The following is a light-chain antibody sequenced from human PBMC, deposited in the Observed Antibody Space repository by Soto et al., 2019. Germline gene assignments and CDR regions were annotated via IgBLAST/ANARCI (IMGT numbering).Light chain of an antibody. J-gene: IGKJ5*01. CDR3: QQYGSSPGT. CDR1: QSVSIH. V-gene: IGKV3-20*01. Sequence: ETVMTQSPGTLSVSLGERATLSCRASQSVSIHLAWYQQKPGQAPRPLIYGASNRATGIPDRFSGSGSGTDFTLTISRLEPEDFAVYYCQQYGSSPGTFGQGTRLEIK. CDR2: GAS.